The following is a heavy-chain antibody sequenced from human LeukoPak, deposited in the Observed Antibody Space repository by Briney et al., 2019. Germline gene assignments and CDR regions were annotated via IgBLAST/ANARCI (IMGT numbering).Heavy chain of an antibody. D-gene: IGHD2-15*01. CDR1: GFTFSIYA. V-gene: IGHV3-23*01. Sequence: QPGGSLRLSCAASGFTFSIYAMSWVRQAPGKGLEWVSAISGSGGSTYYADSVKGRFTISRDNSKNTLYLQMNSLRAEDTAVYYCAKDRCSGGTCYTDFDYWGQGTLVTVSS. CDR2: ISGSGGST. J-gene: IGHJ4*02. CDR3: AKDRCSGGTCYTDFDY.